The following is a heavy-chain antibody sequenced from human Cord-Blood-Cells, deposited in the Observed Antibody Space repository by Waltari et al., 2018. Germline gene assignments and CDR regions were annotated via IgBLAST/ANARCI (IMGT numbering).Heavy chain of an antibody. V-gene: IGHV3-30-3*01. CDR3: ARVGADAFDI. D-gene: IGHD1-26*01. J-gene: IGHJ3*02. Sequence: QVQLVESGGGVVQPGRSLRLSCAASGFTFSSYAMPWVRQAPGKGVEWVAVISYDGSNKYYADSVKGRFTISRDNSKNTLYLQMNSLRAEDTAVYYCARVGADAFDIWGQGTMVTVSS. CDR2: ISYDGSNK. CDR1: GFTFSSYA.